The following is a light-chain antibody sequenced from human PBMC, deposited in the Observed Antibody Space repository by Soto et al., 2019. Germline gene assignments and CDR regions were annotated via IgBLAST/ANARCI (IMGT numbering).Light chain of an antibody. CDR1: QSISRY. CDR3: QQAYSTPLT. CDR2: EAS. Sequence: DIQMTQSPSALSASVGDRVTITCRASQSISRYLNWYQQKPGKAPRLLIYEASTLQGGIPTRFSGSGFGTDFTLTISSLQPEDFVTYYCQQAYSTPLTFGGGTKVEIK. V-gene: IGKV1-39*01. J-gene: IGKJ4*01.